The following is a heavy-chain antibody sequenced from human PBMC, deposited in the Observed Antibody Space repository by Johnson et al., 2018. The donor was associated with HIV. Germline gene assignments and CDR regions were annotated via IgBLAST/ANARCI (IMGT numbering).Heavy chain of an antibody. CDR3: AKSYGSGSYYTADAFDI. Sequence: QVQLVESGGGVVQPGRSLRLSCSASGFTFSSSAMHWVRQAPGKGLEWVAVISYDGRNEYYADSVKGRFTISRDTSKNTLYLQMNSLRAEDTAVYYCAKSYGSGSYYTADAFDIWGQGTMVTVSS. CDR1: GFTFSSSA. V-gene: IGHV3-30-3*02. J-gene: IGHJ3*02. CDR2: ISYDGRNE. D-gene: IGHD3-10*01.